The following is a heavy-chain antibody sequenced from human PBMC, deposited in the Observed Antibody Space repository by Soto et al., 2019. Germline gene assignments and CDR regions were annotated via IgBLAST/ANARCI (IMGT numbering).Heavy chain of an antibody. D-gene: IGHD3-22*01. Sequence: GESLKISCKGSGYSFAGYWITWVRQKPGKGLEWMGRIDPSDSQTYYSPSFRGHVTISVTKSITTVFLQWSSLRASDTAMYYCARQIYDSDTGPHFQYTFDSCGPGTPVPAPQ. J-gene: IGHJ4*02. CDR3: ARQIYDSDTGPHFQYTFDS. CDR1: GYSFAGYW. CDR2: IDPSDSQT. V-gene: IGHV5-10-1*01.